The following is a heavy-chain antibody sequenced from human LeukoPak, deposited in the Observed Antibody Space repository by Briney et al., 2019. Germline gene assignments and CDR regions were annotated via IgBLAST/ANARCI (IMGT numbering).Heavy chain of an antibody. J-gene: IGHJ4*02. Sequence: SETLSLTCTVSGGSISSYYWSWIRQSPGKGLEWIGYVYYNGSPNYNPSLRSRLTISIDTSKNQFSLKLSSVTAADTAVYYCARHGSDWAFDSWGRGTLVTVSS. CDR2: VYYNGSP. CDR1: GGSISSYY. CDR3: ARHGSDWAFDS. V-gene: IGHV4-59*08. D-gene: IGHD6-19*01.